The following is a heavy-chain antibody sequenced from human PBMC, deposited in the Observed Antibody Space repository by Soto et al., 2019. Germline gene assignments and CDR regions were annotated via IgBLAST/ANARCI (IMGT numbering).Heavy chain of an antibody. D-gene: IGHD6-6*01. Sequence: EVQLVESGGGLVEPGGSLRLSCAASGFTFSGYDMHWVRQVTGKGLEWVSAIGRGGDTYYPGSVKGRFTISRENVKNSLYIQMNSLRAGDTAVYYCAREVLDSSSSGWHFDLWGRGTLVTVSS. CDR3: AREVLDSSSSGWHFDL. CDR2: IGRGGDT. J-gene: IGHJ2*01. V-gene: IGHV3-13*01. CDR1: GFTFSGYD.